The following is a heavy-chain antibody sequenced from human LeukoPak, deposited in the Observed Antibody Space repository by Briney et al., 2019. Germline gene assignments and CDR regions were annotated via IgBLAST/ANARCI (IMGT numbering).Heavy chain of an antibody. CDR1: GGSINSSDYY. D-gene: IGHD5-24*01. Sequence: QTSETLSLTCPVSGGSINSSDYYWGWIRQPPGKGLEWIGYIFYSGSTNYNPSLKSRVTISVDTSKNQFSLKLSSVTAADTAVYYCARGIERWLQLGAFDIWGQGTMVTVSS. V-gene: IGHV4-61*08. CDR3: ARGIERWLQLGAFDI. CDR2: IFYSGST. J-gene: IGHJ3*02.